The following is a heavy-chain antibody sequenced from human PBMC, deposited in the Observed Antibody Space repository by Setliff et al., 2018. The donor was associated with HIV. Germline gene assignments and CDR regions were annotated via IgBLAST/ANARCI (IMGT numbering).Heavy chain of an antibody. Sequence: GASVKVSCKASGYMFSDYGITWVRQAPGQGLEWMGWITVHNGHTNYAQKFQGRVAMTADTSATTASLELRSLRSDDTAVYYCARANFWSGYYGYWGQGTLITVSS. CDR2: ITVHNGHT. J-gene: IGHJ4*02. V-gene: IGHV1-18*01. CDR3: ARANFWSGYYGY. D-gene: IGHD3-3*01. CDR1: GYMFSDYG.